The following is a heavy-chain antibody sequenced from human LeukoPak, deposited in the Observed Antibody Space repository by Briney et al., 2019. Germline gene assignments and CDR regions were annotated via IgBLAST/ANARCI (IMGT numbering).Heavy chain of an antibody. J-gene: IGHJ4*02. D-gene: IGHD1/OR15-1a*01. CDR3: TAGTGKTDFDY. V-gene: IGHV3-15*01. CDR2: IKSKTNGGTT. Sequence: GGSLRLSCAASEFTFSDAWMGWVRQPPGKGLEWVGRIKSKTNGGTTDYAAPVKGRFTISRDDSKNTLYLQMNSLKTEDTAVYYCTAGTGKTDFDYWGQGTLVTVSS. CDR1: EFTFSDAW.